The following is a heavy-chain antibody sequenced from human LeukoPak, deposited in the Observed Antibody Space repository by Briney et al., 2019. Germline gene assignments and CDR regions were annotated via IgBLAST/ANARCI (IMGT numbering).Heavy chain of an antibody. V-gene: IGHV3-74*01. D-gene: IGHD3-10*01. CDR3: ARASYAPHDY. CDR2: INTDGSST. J-gene: IGHJ4*02. CDR1: GFSFSNYA. Sequence: GGSLRLSCAASGFSFSNYAMSWVRQAPGKGLVWVSRINTDGSSTSYADSVKGRFTISRDNAKNTLYLQMNSLRAEDTAVYYCARASYAPHDYWGQGTLVTVSS.